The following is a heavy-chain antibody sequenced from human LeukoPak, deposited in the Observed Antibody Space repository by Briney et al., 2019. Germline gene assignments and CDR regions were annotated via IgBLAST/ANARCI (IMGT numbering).Heavy chain of an antibody. CDR2: IIPILGIA. D-gene: IGHD3-10*01. Sequence: ASVKVSFKASGGTFSIYTISWVRQAPGQGHEWMGGIIPILGIANYAQKFQGRVTITADKSTSTAYMELSSLRSEDTAVYYCAREEWEFDGMDVWGQGTTVTVSS. J-gene: IGHJ6*02. V-gene: IGHV1-69*10. CDR3: AREEWEFDGMDV. CDR1: GGTFSIYT.